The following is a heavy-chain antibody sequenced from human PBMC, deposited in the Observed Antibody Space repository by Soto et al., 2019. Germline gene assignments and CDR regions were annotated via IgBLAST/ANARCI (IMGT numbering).Heavy chain of an antibody. V-gene: IGHV6-1*01. CDR2: TYYRCRFYI. CDR3: ARDPPGFHSAFDF. D-gene: IGHD4-4*01. CDR1: GDTVSSNGAA. J-gene: IGHJ4*02. Sequence: SQSLSLTSGISGDTVSSNGAALNWIRQSPWRCLEWLVRTYYRCRFYIDYAPSVKSRITVNPDTSQNQVSLQPNSVTPEDTALYYCARDPPGFHSAFDFWGQGTLVTVSS.